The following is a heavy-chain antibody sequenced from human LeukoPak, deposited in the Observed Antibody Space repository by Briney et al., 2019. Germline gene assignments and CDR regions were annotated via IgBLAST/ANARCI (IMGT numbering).Heavy chain of an antibody. J-gene: IGHJ4*02. CDR1: GASISSSSYY. CDR2: IYYSGNT. D-gene: IGHD3-22*01. Sequence: SETLSLTRSVSGASISSSSYYWGWIRQPPGKGLEWIGSIYYSGNTYYSPSLKSRVTISVDTSKSQFSMNLNSVTAADTAVYYCANAGDSSGYYLNFDCWGQGTLVTVSS. CDR3: ANAGDSSGYYLNFDC. V-gene: IGHV4-39*01.